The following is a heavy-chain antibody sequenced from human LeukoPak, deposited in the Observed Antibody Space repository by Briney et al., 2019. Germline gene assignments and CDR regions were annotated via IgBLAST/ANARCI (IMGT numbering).Heavy chain of an antibody. Sequence: GGSLRLSCAASGFTFSNYALHWVRQAPGKGLEYVSAISSNGDATFYANSVKGRFTISRDNSKNTLYLQVNSLRAEDTAVYYCAKGNGYSYGRYYFDYWGQGTLVTVSS. CDR2: ISSNGDAT. J-gene: IGHJ4*02. CDR3: AKGNGYSYGRYYFDY. V-gene: IGHV3-64*01. CDR1: GFTFSNYA. D-gene: IGHD5-18*01.